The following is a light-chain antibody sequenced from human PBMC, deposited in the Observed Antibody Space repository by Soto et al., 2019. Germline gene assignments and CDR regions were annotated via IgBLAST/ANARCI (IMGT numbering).Light chain of an antibody. CDR2: GAS. CDR1: QSVSINH. V-gene: IGKV3-20*01. Sequence: EVVLTQSPGTLSLSPGERATLSCRASQSVSINHLSWYQQKPGQAPRLLIYGASNRATGIPDRFSGSGSATDFTLTISRLEPEDFAVYYCHQDGSSPWTFGQGTNVEIK. CDR3: HQDGSSPWT. J-gene: IGKJ1*01.